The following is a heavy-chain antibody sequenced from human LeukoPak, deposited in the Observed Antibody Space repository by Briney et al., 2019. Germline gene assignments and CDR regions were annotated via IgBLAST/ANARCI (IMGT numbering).Heavy chain of an antibody. D-gene: IGHD3-10*01. CDR1: GFTFSSYW. J-gene: IGHJ4*02. CDR3: ARGTQSPVSGYFDF. V-gene: IGHV3-7*01. CDR2: IKQDGSEK. Sequence: GGSLRLSCAASGFTFSSYWMSWVRQAPGKGLEWVANIKQDGSEKYYVDSVKGRFTISRDNAKNSLYLQMNSLRAEDTAVYYCARGTQSPVSGYFDFWGQGTLVTVSS.